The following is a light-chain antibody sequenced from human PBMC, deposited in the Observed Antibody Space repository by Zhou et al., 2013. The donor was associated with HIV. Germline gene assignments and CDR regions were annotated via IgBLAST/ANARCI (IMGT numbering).Light chain of an antibody. Sequence: DIQMTQSPSTVSASVGEAVTITCRASQTLSGWLAWYQQKPGKAPKLLIYKTSSLESGVPSRFSGSGSGTEFTLTISSLQPDDFATYYCQQYHSYPWTFGQGTKVEVK. CDR1: QTLSGW. CDR3: QQYHSYPWT. V-gene: IGKV1-5*03. J-gene: IGKJ1*01. CDR2: KTS.